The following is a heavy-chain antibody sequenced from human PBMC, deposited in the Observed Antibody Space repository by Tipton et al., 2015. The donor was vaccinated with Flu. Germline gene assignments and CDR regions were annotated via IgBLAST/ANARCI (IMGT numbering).Heavy chain of an antibody. CDR1: GGSFSAYY. Sequence: TLSLTCDIYGGSFSAYYWSWIRQPPGKGLEWVGEINHSGTTNYNPSLTSRVIISADTSKKQFYLTLTSVTAADTAVYYCATFVGAAHFESFGMWGQGTMVTVSS. CDR2: INHSGTT. J-gene: IGHJ3*02. V-gene: IGHV4-34*01. CDR3: ATFVGAAHFESFGM. D-gene: IGHD1-26*01.